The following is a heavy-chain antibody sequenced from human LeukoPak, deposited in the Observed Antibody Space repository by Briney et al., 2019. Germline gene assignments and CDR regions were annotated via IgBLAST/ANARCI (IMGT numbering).Heavy chain of an antibody. CDR1: GFTFDDYA. V-gene: IGHV3-43*02. CDR2: ISGDGDST. Sequence: GGSLRLSCAASGFTFDDYAMHWVRQAPGKGLEWVSLISGDGDSTYYADSIKGRFTISRDNSKNSLYPQMNSLRSEDTALYYCAKDIRERGYAAFWGQGTLVIVSS. J-gene: IGHJ4*02. CDR3: AKDIRERGYAAF. D-gene: IGHD3-22*01.